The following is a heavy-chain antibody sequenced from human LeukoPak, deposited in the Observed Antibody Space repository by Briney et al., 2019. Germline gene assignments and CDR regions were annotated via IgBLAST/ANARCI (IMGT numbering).Heavy chain of an antibody. CDR2: INIGGTNT. J-gene: IGHJ4*02. D-gene: IGHD3-9*01. V-gene: IGHV3-11*01. CDR3: AKDFQYFADFDY. Sequence: GGSLRLSCAASGFTFNDYYMSWIRQAPGKGLEWLSYINIGGTNTHYADSVKGRFTISRDNAKKSLYLEMNNLRAEDTAVYYCAKDFQYFADFDYWGQGTLVTVSS. CDR1: GFTFNDYY.